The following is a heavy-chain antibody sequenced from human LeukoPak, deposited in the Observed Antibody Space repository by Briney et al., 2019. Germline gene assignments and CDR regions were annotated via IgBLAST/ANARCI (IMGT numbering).Heavy chain of an antibody. CDR2: ISGYYGNT. CDR1: GYTFSSYG. V-gene: IGHV1-18*01. J-gene: IGHJ6*03. Sequence: GASVKVSCKASGYTFSSYGISWVRQAPGQGLEWMGWISGYYGNTNYAQKLQGRVTMTSDTSTSTAYMELRSLRSDDTAVYYCARDLHRVVVRGVPHYYYYMDVWGKGTTVTISS. D-gene: IGHD3-10*01. CDR3: ARDLHRVVVRGVPHYYYYMDV.